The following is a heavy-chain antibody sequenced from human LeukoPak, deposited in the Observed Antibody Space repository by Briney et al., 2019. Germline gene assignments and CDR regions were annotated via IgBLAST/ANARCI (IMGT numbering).Heavy chain of an antibody. CDR1: GYTFTSYG. Sequence: GASVKVSCKASGYTFTSYGISWVRQAPGQGLEWMGWISVYNGNTNYAQKLQGRVTMTRDTSTTTVYMELSSLRSEDTAMYYCAREIGPRQLHLWGSAFDYWGQGTLVTVSS. CDR3: AREIGPRQLHLWGSAFDY. V-gene: IGHV1-18*01. CDR2: ISVYNGNT. D-gene: IGHD5-18*01. J-gene: IGHJ4*02.